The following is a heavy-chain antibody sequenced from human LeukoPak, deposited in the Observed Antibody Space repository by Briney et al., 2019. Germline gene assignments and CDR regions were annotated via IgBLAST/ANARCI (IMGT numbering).Heavy chain of an antibody. V-gene: IGHV3-21*01. CDR1: GFTFSSYS. Sequence: GGSLRLSCAASGFTFSSYSMNWVRQAPGKGLEWVSSISSSSSYIYYADSVKGRFTISRDNAKNSLYLQMNSLRAEDTAVYYCARDSIVRGVYGMDVWGQGTTVTVSS. J-gene: IGHJ6*02. CDR2: ISSSSSYI. D-gene: IGHD3-10*02. CDR3: ARDSIVRGVYGMDV.